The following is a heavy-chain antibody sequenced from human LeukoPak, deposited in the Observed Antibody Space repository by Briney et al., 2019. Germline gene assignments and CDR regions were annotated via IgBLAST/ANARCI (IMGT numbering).Heavy chain of an antibody. CDR2: IYYSGST. V-gene: IGHV4-39*01. CDR3: ARRPGNAFDI. D-gene: IGHD1-26*01. J-gene: IGHJ3*02. CDR1: GGSNSSSRYY. Sequence: SETLTLTCTVSGGSNSSSRYYWGWIRQPPVKGLEWIGSIYYSGSTYYNPSLKSRVTIFVDTAKNQFSLKLSSVTAADTAVYYGARRPGNAFDIWGQGTMVTVSS.